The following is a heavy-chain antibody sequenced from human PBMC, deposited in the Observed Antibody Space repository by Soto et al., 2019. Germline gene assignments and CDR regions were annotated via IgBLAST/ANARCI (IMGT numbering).Heavy chain of an antibody. CDR1: GFTFSSYA. CDR3: ARADIAYYGMDV. D-gene: IGHD2-15*01. V-gene: IGHV3-30-3*01. CDR2: ISYDGSNK. J-gene: IGHJ6*02. Sequence: QVQLVESGGGVVQPGRSLRLSCAASGFTFSSYAMHWVRQAPGKGLEWVAVISYDGSNKYYADSVKGRFTISRDNSKNTLYLQMNSLRAEDTAVYYCARADIAYYGMDVWGQGTTVTVSS.